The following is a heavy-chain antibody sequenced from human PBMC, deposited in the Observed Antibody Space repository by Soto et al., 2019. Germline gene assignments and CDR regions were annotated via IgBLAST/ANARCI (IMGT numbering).Heavy chain of an antibody. V-gene: IGHV3-53*02. D-gene: IGHD6-19*01. Sequence: DVQLVETGGGLIQPGGSLRLSCAASGFIVSSSYMSWVRQAPGKGLEWVSVLYSDGRTYYADSVKGRFTISRDNPKNTLYLQMNSLSAEDTAVYYCARCCGWYGQCYFDCWGQGTLVTVSS. CDR1: GFIVSSSY. CDR3: ARCCGWYGQCYFDC. CDR2: LYSDGRT. J-gene: IGHJ4*02.